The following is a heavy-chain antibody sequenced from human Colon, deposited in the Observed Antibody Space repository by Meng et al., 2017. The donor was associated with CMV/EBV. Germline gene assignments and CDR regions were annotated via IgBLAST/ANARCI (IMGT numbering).Heavy chain of an antibody. CDR1: YPFTSYA. CDR3: ARTRITITGGATPFDY. CDR2: ISTFDDQT. Sequence: YPFTSYAVTWVRQAPGQGLEWMGWISTFDDQTNYTQKFQGRVTMTADRSTDTSYLELRSLRSDDTAMYYCARTRITITGGATPFDYWGQGSLVTVSS. D-gene: IGHD3-10*01. V-gene: IGHV1-18*01. J-gene: IGHJ4*02.